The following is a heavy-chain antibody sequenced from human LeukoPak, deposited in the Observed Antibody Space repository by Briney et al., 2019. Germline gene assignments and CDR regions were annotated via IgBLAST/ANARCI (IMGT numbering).Heavy chain of an antibody. D-gene: IGHD4-17*01. V-gene: IGHV4-34*01. CDR1: GGSFSGYY. J-gene: IGHJ4*02. CDR3: ARLLDYGARNFDF. CDR2: INHSGGT. Sequence: KTSETLSLTCAFYGGSFSGYYWSWIRQPPGKGLEWIGEINHSGGTDYNPSLKSRVTISVDTPKSQFSLRLSSVTAADTAVYYCARLLDYGARNFDFWGRGTLVTVSS.